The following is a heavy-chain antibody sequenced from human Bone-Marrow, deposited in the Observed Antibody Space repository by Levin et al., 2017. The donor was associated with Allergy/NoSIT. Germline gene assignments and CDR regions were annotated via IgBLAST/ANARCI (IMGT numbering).Heavy chain of an antibody. CDR2: INPSGGST. CDR1: GYTFTSYY. Sequence: ASVKVSCKASGYTFTSYYMHWVRQAPGQGLEWMGIINPSGGSTSYAQKFQGRVTMTRDTSTSTVYMELSSLRSEDTAVYYCARVRKVRGVISSQDYFDYWGQGTLVTVSS. J-gene: IGHJ4*02. V-gene: IGHV1-46*01. CDR3: ARVRKVRGVISSQDYFDY. D-gene: IGHD3-10*01.